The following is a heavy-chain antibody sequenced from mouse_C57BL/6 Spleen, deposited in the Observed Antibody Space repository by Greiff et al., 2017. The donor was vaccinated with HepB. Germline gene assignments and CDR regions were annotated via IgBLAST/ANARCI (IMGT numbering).Heavy chain of an antibody. J-gene: IGHJ3*01. CDR3: ARGALITTVVERAWFAY. CDR1: GYAFSSYW. Sequence: VQLQQSGAELVKPGASVKISCKASGYAFSSYWMNWVKQRPGKGLEWIGQIYPGDGDTNYNGKFKGKATLTADKSSSTAYMQLSSLTSEDSAVYFCARGALITTVVERAWFAYWGQGTLVTVSA. D-gene: IGHD1-1*01. CDR2: IYPGDGDT. V-gene: IGHV1-80*01.